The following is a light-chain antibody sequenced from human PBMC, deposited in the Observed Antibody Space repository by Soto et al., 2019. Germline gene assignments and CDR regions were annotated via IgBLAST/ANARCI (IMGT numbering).Light chain of an antibody. J-gene: IGLJ2*01. V-gene: IGLV6-57*04. CDR2: EGN. Sequence: NFMLTQTHSVSESPGKTVTISCTRSSGSIASNYVQWYQQRPGSVPTTVIYEGNQRPSGVPDRFSGSTDGSSNSASLTISGLQTEDEADYYCQSYDSSTVVFGGGTQLTVL. CDR1: SGSIASNY. CDR3: QSYDSSTVV.